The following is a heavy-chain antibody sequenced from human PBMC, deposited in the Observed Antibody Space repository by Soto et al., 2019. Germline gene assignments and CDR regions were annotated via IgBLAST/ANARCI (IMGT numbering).Heavy chain of an antibody. V-gene: IGHV3-66*01. CDR2: IRSGGNT. Sequence: VGSLRLYYAASGFTGSTDWMYWVRQAPGKGLEWVSVIRSGGNTYYADSVEGRFTISRDNSKNTVYLQMNSLRAEDTAVYYCVRENYYYGMDVWGQGT. J-gene: IGHJ6*02. CDR1: GFTGSTDW. CDR3: VRENYYYGMDV.